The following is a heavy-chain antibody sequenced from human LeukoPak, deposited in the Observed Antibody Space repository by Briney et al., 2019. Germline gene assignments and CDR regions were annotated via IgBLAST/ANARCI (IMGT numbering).Heavy chain of an antibody. CDR1: GFTFSTYT. Sequence: GGSLRLSCAASGFTFSTYTMNWVRQAPGKGLEWVSSITSSSNYIYYADSVKGRFTISRDNSKNTLYLQMNSLRAEDTAVYYCARLRAETLTKVDYWGQGTLVTVSS. V-gene: IGHV3-21*01. CDR2: ITSSSNYI. D-gene: IGHD1-14*01. CDR3: ARLRAETLTKVDY. J-gene: IGHJ4*02.